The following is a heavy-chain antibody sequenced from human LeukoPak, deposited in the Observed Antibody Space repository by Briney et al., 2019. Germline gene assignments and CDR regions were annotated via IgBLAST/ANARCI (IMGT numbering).Heavy chain of an antibody. D-gene: IGHD2-2*01. CDR2: INHSGST. CDR1: GGSFSGYY. CDR3: ARGRIVVVPAAMRYFDY. Sequence: SETLSLTCAVYGGSFSGYYWSWIRQPPGKGLEWVGEINHSGSTNYNPSLKSRVTISVDTSKNQFSLKLSSVTAADTAVYYCARGRIVVVPAAMRYFDYWGQGTLVTVSS. J-gene: IGHJ4*02. V-gene: IGHV4-34*01.